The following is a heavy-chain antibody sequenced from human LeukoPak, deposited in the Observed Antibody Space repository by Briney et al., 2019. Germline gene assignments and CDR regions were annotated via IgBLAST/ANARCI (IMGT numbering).Heavy chain of an antibody. CDR1: GDSISSGYF. CDR3: ATLPPITIFGVVTPGDY. CDR2: IYHSGST. J-gene: IGHJ4*02. Sequence: SETLSLTCTVSGDSISSGYFWGWIRQPPGKGLEWVGSIYHSGSTYYNPSLKSRVTISVDTSKNQFSLKLSSVTAADTAVYYCATLPPITIFGVVTPGDYWGQGTLVTVSS. V-gene: IGHV4-38-2*02. D-gene: IGHD3-3*01.